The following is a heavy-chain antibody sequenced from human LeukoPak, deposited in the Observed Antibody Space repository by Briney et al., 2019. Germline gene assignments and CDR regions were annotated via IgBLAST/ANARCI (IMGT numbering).Heavy chain of an antibody. CDR3: ARGYSSSWYKGDYYYYGMDV. J-gene: IGHJ6*02. V-gene: IGHV3-11*01. CDR1: GFTFSDYY. Sequence: GGSLRLPCAASGFTFSDYYMSWIRQAPGKGLEWVSYISSSGSTIYYADSVKGRFTISRDNAKNSLYLQMNSLRAEDTAVYYCARGYSSSWYKGDYYYYGMDVWGQGTTVTVSS. CDR2: ISSSGSTI. D-gene: IGHD6-13*01.